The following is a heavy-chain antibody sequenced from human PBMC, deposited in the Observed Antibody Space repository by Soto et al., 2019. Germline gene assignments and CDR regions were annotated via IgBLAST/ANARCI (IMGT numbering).Heavy chain of an antibody. CDR3: ARHREGSTSSEPFDI. D-gene: IGHD6-6*01. Sequence: GESLKISCKASGYSFSSFWIGWVRQMPGKGLEWMAIIYPRDSDTRKSPSFQGQVTISADKSINTAYLQWNSLKASDTAMYYCARHREGSTSSEPFDIWGQGTMVTVSS. CDR2: IYPRDSDT. V-gene: IGHV5-51*01. CDR1: GYSFSSFW. J-gene: IGHJ3*02.